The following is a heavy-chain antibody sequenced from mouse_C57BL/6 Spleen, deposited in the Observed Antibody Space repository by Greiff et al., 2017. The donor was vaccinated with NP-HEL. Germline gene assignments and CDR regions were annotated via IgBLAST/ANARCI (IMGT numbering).Heavy chain of an antibody. V-gene: IGHV10-1*01. CDR3: VRDDYDVGWYFDV. CDR1: GFSFNTYA. CDR2: IRSKSNNYAT. J-gene: IGHJ1*03. D-gene: IGHD2-4*01. Sequence: EVKLLESGGGLVQPKGSLKLSCAASGFSFNTYAMNWVRQAPGKGLEWVARIRSKSNNYATYYADSVKDRFTISRDDSESMLYLQMNNLKTEDTAMYYCVRDDYDVGWYFDVWGTGTTVTVSS.